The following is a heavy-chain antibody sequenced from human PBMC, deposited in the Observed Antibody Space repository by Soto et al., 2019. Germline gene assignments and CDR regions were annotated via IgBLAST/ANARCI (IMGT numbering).Heavy chain of an antibody. J-gene: IGHJ4*02. D-gene: IGHD3-22*01. CDR1: GGSISSGDYY. V-gene: IGHV4-30-4*01. CDR2: IYYSGST. Sequence: QVQLQESGPGLVKPSQTLSLTCTVSGGSISSGDYYWSWIRQPPGKGLEWIGYIYYSGSTYYNPSLKSRVTISVDTSKNQFSLKLSSVTAADTAVYYCVRDRGVSYYYDSSGYYFDYWGQGTLVTVSS. CDR3: VRDRGVSYYYDSSGYYFDY.